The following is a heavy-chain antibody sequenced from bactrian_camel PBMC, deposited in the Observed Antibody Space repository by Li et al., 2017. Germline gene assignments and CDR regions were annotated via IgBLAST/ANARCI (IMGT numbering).Heavy chain of an antibody. D-gene: IGHD5*01. V-gene: IGHV3S31*01. CDR1: KDHYLTWT. J-gene: IGHJ4*01. CDR2: ITTNGGIT. Sequence: DVQLVESGGGAVEAGGSLLLSCVAAKDHYLTWTIGWVRRAPGKGLEWVSGITTNGGITEYADFVKGRFTISRDNAKNTLYLQLNNLRTDDTAMYYCARGLRTDRPEGQGTQVTVS.